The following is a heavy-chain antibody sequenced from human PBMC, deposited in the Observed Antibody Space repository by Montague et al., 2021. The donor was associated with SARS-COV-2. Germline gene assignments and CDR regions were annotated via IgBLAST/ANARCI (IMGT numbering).Heavy chain of an antibody. J-gene: IGHJ4*02. CDR1: GDSISSSSYN. CDR2: VHYNGRT. Sequence: SETLSLTCTVSGDSISSSSYNWGWIRQPPGKGLEWIGSVHYNGRTYYNPSLKSRVTIYVDTSKNQISLRLSSVTAADTAVYYSTRHVHVTWPEPSPGFDYWGQGTLVTVSS. D-gene: IGHD1-1*01. CDR3: TRHVHVTWPEPSPGFDY. V-gene: IGHV4-39*01.